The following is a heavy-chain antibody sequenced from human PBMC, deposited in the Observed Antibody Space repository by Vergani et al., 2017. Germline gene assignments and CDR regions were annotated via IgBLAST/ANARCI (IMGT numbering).Heavy chain of an antibody. CDR3: ARGQTGCGSGWFDP. CDR2: INPNSGGT. V-gene: IGHV1-2*02. Sequence: QVQLVQSGAEVKKPGASVKVSCKASGYTFTGYYMHWVRQAPGQGLEWMGWINPNSGGTNYAQKFQRRVTMTRDTSINTAYMELSRLRSDDTAVYYGARGQTGCGSGWFDPWGQGTLVTVSS. CDR1: GYTFTGYY. J-gene: IGHJ5*02. D-gene: IGHD3-9*01.